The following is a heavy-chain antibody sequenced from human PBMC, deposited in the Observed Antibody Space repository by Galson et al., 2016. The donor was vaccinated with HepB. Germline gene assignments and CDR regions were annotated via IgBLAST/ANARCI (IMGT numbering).Heavy chain of an antibody. Sequence: SLRLSCAASGFSFSSYWAHWVRQAPGKGLVWLSRIKSDGSSISYADSVKGRFTISRDNAKDTLYLQMNSLRDDDTAVYFCARDARSSRRTARYYYGLDVWGKGTTVTVSS. CDR3: ARDARSSRRTARYYYGLDV. CDR2: IKSDGSSI. D-gene: IGHD2-2*01. J-gene: IGHJ6*04. V-gene: IGHV3-74*01. CDR1: GFSFSSYW.